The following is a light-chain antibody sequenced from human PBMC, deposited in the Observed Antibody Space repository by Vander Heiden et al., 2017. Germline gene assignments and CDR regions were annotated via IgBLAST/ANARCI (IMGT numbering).Light chain of an antibody. Sequence: QSVLTQPPTVSEAPRQRVTISCSGSSSNIVTNAVNLYQQLPGKAPKLLIYDDVRLPSGVSDRFSGSKSGTSASLAISGLQAEDEADYYCAAWDVSLNGQVFGGGTKLTVL. CDR2: DDV. CDR3: AAWDVSLNGQV. V-gene: IGLV1-36*01. CDR1: SSNIVTNA. J-gene: IGLJ2*01.